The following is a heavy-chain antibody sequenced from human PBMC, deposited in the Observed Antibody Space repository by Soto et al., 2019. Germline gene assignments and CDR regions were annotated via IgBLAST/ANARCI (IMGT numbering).Heavy chain of an antibody. D-gene: IGHD3-10*01. V-gene: IGHV3-33*01. CDR3: ARDATMVRGVITPLGGMDV. J-gene: IGHJ6*02. Sequence: QVQLVESGGGVVQPGRSLRLSCAASGFTFSSYGMHWVRQAPGKGLEWVAVIWYDGSNKYYADSVKGRFTISRDNSKNTLYLQMNSLRAEDTAVYYCARDATMVRGVITPLGGMDVWGQGTTVTVSS. CDR1: GFTFSSYG. CDR2: IWYDGSNK.